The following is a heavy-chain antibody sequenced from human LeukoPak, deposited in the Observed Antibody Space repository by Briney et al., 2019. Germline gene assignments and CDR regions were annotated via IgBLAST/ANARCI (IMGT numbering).Heavy chain of an antibody. J-gene: IGHJ4*02. CDR3: ARGSLATFTRHHFDS. V-gene: IGHV4-38-2*02. D-gene: IGHD1-1*01. CDR2: IFHTGNT. Sequence: SETLSLTCTASGYSISTDYYWGWVRQPPGKGLEWIGSIFHTGNTYYNPSLQSRATISVDTSKNQFSLKLNSVTAPDTAVYYCARGSLATFTRHHFDSWGPGTLVTVSS. CDR1: GYSISTDYY.